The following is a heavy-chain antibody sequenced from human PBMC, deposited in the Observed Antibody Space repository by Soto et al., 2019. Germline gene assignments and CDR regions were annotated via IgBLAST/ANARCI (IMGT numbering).Heavy chain of an antibody. D-gene: IGHD2-2*01. CDR1: GYTFTSCD. Sequence: ASVKVSCKASGYTFTSCDINWVRQATGQGLEWMGWMNPNSGNTGYAQKFQGRVTMTRNTSISTAYMELSSLRSEDTAVYYCARYQLQPSYYYGMDVWGQGTTVTVSS. V-gene: IGHV1-8*01. J-gene: IGHJ6*02. CDR3: ARYQLQPSYYYGMDV. CDR2: MNPNSGNT.